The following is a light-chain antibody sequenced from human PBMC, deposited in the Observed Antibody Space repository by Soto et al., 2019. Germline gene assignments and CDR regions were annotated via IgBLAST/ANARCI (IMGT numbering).Light chain of an antibody. CDR2: EVS. Sequence: QSVLTQPASVSGSPGQSITISCTGTSSDVGGYNYVSWYQHHPGKAPKLMIYEVSNRPSGVSNRFSDSKSGNTASLTISGLQAEDEADYYCSSYTGSSTPVFGGGTKVTVL. J-gene: IGLJ3*02. CDR1: SSDVGGYNY. V-gene: IGLV2-14*01. CDR3: SSYTGSSTPV.